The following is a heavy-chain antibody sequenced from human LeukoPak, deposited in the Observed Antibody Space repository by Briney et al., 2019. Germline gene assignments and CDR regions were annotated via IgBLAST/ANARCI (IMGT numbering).Heavy chain of an antibody. J-gene: IGHJ4*02. CDR3: SVYSNYVGGGNY. CDR1: GGTFSSYA. Sequence: SVKVSCKASGGTFSSYAISWVRQAPGQGLEWMGRIIPIFGTANYAQKFQGRVTITTDESTSTAYMELSSLRSEDTAVYYCSVYSNYVGGGNYWGQGTLVTVSS. V-gene: IGHV1-69*05. D-gene: IGHD4-11*01. CDR2: IIPIFGTA.